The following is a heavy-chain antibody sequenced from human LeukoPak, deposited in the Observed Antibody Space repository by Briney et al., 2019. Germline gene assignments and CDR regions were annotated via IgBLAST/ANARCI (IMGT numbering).Heavy chain of an antibody. J-gene: IGHJ4*02. D-gene: IGHD2-2*01. V-gene: IGHV4-39*07. CDR2: IYYSGST. Sequence: SETLSLTCTVSGGSISSSSYYWGWIRQPPGKGLEWIGSIYYSGSTYYNPSLKSRVTISVDTSKNQFSLKLSSVTAADTAVYYCARDRYCSSTSCYVFDYWGQGTLVTVSS. CDR3: ARDRYCSSTSCYVFDY. CDR1: GGSISSSSYY.